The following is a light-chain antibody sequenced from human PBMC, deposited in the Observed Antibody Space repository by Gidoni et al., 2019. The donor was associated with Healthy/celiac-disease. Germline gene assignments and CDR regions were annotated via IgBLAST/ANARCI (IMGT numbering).Light chain of an antibody. CDR3: QQYGSSPLA. CDR1: QSVSSSY. CDR2: GAS. J-gene: IGKJ1*01. V-gene: IGKV3-20*01. Sequence: ELVLTQSPGTLSLFPGERTTLSCRASQSVSSSYLAWYQQKPGQAPRLLIYGASSRATGIPDRFSGSGSGTDFTLTISRLEPEDLAVYYCQQYGSSPLAFGQGTKVEIK.